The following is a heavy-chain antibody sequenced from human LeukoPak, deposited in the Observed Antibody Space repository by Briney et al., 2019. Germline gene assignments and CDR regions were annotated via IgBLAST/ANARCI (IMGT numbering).Heavy chain of an antibody. J-gene: IGHJ4*02. V-gene: IGHV3-48*02. CDR3: SRDGGFWSAYPLDY. D-gene: IGHD3-3*01. CDR2: ISTASSNI. CDR1: GFTFTTYN. Sequence: GGSLRLSCAASGFTFTTYNMNWVRQAPGKGLEWVSYISTASSNIYYADSVEGRFTISRDNAKNLLYLQMDSLRDEDTAVYYCSRDGGFWSAYPLDYWGQGTLVTVSA.